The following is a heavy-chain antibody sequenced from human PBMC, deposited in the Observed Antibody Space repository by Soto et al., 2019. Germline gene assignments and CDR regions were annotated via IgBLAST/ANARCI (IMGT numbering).Heavy chain of an antibody. D-gene: IGHD2-15*01. CDR2: IGSNGGST. CDR3: ARDGGGYYLDY. CDR1: GFTFSSYA. V-gene: IGHV3-64*01. Sequence: EVQLVESGGGLVQPGGSLRLSCAASGFTFSSYAMHWVRQAPGKGLEYVSAIGSNGGSTYYANSVKGRFTISRDNSKNTLYLQMGSLRAEDMAVYYCARDGGGYYLDYWGQGTLVTVSS. J-gene: IGHJ4*02.